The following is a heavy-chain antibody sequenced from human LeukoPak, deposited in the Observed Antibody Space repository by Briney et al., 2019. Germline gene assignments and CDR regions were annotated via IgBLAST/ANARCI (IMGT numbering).Heavy chain of an antibody. D-gene: IGHD6-19*01. V-gene: IGHV3-30*04. CDR1: GFTFSSYA. CDR2: ISYDGSNK. Sequence: GGSLRLSCAASGFTFSSYAMHWVRQAPGKGLEWVAVISYDGSNKYYADSVKGRFIISRDNSKNTLYLQMKRLRAEDTAIYYCARAIAVAGEDDYWGQGTLVIVSS. CDR3: ARAIAVAGEDDY. J-gene: IGHJ4*02.